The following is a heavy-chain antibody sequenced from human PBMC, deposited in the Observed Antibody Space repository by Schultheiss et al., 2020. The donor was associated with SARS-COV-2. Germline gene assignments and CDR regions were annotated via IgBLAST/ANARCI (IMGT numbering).Heavy chain of an antibody. Sequence: ASVKVSCKASGYTFTSYYMHWVRQAPGQGLEWMGIINPSGGSTSYAQKFRGRVTITSDRSVSTAYMELSSLRSEDTAVYYCAREWTAAPFDYWGQGTLVTVSS. CDR3: AREWTAAPFDY. D-gene: IGHD2-2*01. CDR1: GYTFTSYY. J-gene: IGHJ4*02. V-gene: IGHV1-46*01. CDR2: INPSGGST.